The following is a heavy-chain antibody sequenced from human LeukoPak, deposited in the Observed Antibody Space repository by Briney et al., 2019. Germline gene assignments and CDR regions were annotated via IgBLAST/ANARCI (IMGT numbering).Heavy chain of an antibody. Sequence: GESLKISCKASGYMFANSWIGWVRQMPGKGLEWMGIIYPADSDTRYSPSFQGQVTISADKSISTAYLQWSSLKASDTAMYYCARLPIAAAGTKLNWFDPWGQGTLVTVSS. CDR3: ARLPIAAAGTKLNWFDP. J-gene: IGHJ5*02. CDR1: GYMFANSW. D-gene: IGHD6-13*01. CDR2: IYPADSDT. V-gene: IGHV5-51*01.